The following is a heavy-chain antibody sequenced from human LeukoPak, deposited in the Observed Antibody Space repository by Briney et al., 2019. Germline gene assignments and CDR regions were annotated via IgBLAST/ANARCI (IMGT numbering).Heavy chain of an antibody. CDR3: ARGTQTIFGVIDY. CDR1: GYTFIGYY. CDR2: IHPNNGGT. V-gene: IGHV1-2*02. J-gene: IGHJ4*02. D-gene: IGHD3-3*01. Sequence: GASVKVSCKTSGYTFIGYYMHWVRQAPGQGPVWMGWIHPNNGGTIYARSFQGRVTMTSDTSISTAYLELNSLISDDTAMYFCARGTQTIFGVIDYWGQGALVTVSS.